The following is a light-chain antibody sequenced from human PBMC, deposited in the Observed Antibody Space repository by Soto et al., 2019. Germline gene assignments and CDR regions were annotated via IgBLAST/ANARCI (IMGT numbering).Light chain of an antibody. CDR2: LNSDGSH. CDR1: SGHSNYA. V-gene: IGLV4-69*01. Sequence: QLVLTQSPSASASLGASVKLTCTLSSGHSNYAIAWHQQQSEKGPRYLMKLNSDGSHSKGDAIPDRFSGSSSGAERYLTISRLQSEDEADYYCQTWGSGIVVFGGGTKLTVL. CDR3: QTWGSGIVV. J-gene: IGLJ2*01.